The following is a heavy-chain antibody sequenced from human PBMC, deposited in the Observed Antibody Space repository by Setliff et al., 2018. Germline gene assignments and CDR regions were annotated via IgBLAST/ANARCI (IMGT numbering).Heavy chain of an antibody. CDR2: IKEDGSEK. D-gene: IGHD6-13*01. CDR1: RFTFSNYW. Sequence: GGSLRFSCAASRFTFSNYWMSWVRQAPGKGLEWVANIKEDGSEKYYADSVKGRFTISRDNAKNSLYLQMNSLRAEDTAVYYCARDSGYSSSWYAQKYYFDYWGQGTLVTVSS. J-gene: IGHJ4*02. V-gene: IGHV3-7*01. CDR3: ARDSGYSSSWYAQKYYFDY.